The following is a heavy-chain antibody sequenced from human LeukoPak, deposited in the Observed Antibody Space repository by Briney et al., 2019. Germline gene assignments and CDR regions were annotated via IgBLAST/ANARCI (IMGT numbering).Heavy chain of an antibody. D-gene: IGHD2-21*02. CDR1: GGSISIYY. CDR3: ARHADDFASHYDMDV. Sequence: PSETLSLTCTVSGGSISIYYWTWIRQPPGKGLEWMGFIYYTGTTNYSPSLRSRVTISVDTSKNQVSLKLDSVTAADTAVYYCARHADDFASHYDMDVWGKGTTVTVSS. J-gene: IGHJ6*03. CDR2: IYYTGTT. V-gene: IGHV4-59*08.